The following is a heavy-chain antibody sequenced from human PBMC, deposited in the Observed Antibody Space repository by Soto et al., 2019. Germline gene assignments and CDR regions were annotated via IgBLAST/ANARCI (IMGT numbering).Heavy chain of an antibody. CDR1: GFTFNDHY. V-gene: IGHV3-72*01. Sequence: GGSLRLSCAASGFTFNDHYMDWVRQAPGKGLEWLARVKNKANSYITEYAASVRGRFTVSRDDSKSSVYLQMDSLRTEDTAVYYCLRGTGTPPLEFWGPGTLVTVSS. CDR3: LRGTGTPPLEF. CDR2: VKNKANSYIT. J-gene: IGHJ4*02. D-gene: IGHD1-1*01.